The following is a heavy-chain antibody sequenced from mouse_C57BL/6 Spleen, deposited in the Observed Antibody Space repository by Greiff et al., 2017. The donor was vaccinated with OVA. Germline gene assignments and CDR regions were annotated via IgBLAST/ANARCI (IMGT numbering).Heavy chain of an antibody. V-gene: IGHV1-80*01. CDR1: GYAFSSYW. CDR3: ARGHYGSSTGYFDV. CDR2: IYPGDGDT. Sequence: VKLMESGAELVKPGASVKISCKASGYAFSSYWMNWVKQRPGKGLEWIGQIYPGDGDTNYNGKFKGKATLTADKSSSTAYMQLSSLTSEDSAVYFCARGHYGSSTGYFDVWGTGTTVTVSS. D-gene: IGHD1-1*01. J-gene: IGHJ1*03.